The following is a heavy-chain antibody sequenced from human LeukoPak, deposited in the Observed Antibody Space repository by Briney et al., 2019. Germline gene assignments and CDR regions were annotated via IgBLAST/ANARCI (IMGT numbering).Heavy chain of an antibody. D-gene: IGHD3-22*01. CDR2: ISSNSRTI. CDR1: GFTFSRYT. Sequence: GGSLRLSCAASGFTFSRYTMNWVRQAPGKGLERISYISSNSRTIYYADSVKGRFTVSRDNAKNSLFLQMNSLRAEDTAVYYCARGYDSSGYYWLNYFDYWGQGTLVTVSS. CDR3: ARGYDSSGYYWLNYFDY. J-gene: IGHJ4*02. V-gene: IGHV3-48*04.